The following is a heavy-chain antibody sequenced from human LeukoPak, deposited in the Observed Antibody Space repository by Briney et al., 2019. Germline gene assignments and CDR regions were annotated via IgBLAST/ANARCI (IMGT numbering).Heavy chain of an antibody. CDR2: VTPNADRT. CDR1: GFTFGSYG. D-gene: IGHD3-22*01. Sequence: GGSLRLSCAASGFTFGSYGMSWVRQAPGKGLEWDSFVTPNADRTSYADSVEGRFTISRDNPRNTLYMQMNSLRDEDTALYYCAIVHGYDDGSGYWVQWGQGTLVTVSS. J-gene: IGHJ1*01. V-gene: IGHV3-23*01. CDR3: AIVHGYDDGSGYWVQ.